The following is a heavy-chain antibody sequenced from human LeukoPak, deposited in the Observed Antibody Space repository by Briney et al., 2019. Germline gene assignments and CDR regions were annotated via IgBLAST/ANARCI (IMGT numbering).Heavy chain of an antibody. CDR3: AREGPDAFDI. V-gene: IGHV3-7*01. CDR1: GFTFSSYW. J-gene: IGHJ3*02. CDR2: IKQDGSEK. Sequence: PGGSLRLPCAASGFTFSSYWMSWVRQAPGKGLEWVANIKQDGSEKDYVDSVKGRFTISRDNSKNSLYLQMNSLRTEDTAVYYCAREGPDAFDIWGQGTMVTVSS.